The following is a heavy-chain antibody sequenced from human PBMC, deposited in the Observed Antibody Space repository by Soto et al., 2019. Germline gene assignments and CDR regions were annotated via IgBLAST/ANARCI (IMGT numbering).Heavy chain of an antibody. CDR3: ARRNYGEEGYFFDF. CDR1: GGSITGDY. V-gene: IGHV4-59*08. J-gene: IGHJ4*02. Sequence: QVQLRESGPGLVRPSETLSLTCTVSGGSITGDYWGWIRQPPGKGLEWIGYIYDSGTTTYSAALKSRVTISADTSKNQFSLNLRSVTAADTAVYYCARRNYGEEGYFFDFWGQGLLVTVSS. CDR2: IYDSGTT. D-gene: IGHD4-17*01.